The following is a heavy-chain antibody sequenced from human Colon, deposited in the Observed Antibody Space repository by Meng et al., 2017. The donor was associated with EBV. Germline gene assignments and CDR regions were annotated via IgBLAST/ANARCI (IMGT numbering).Heavy chain of an antibody. CDR3: ARRPTGIDY. Sequence: QGQIQHGGAGLVKPSEPLSLTCAVNGGSLSGAYCNWIRQPPGKGLEWIGEIIHGGSPSYNPSLKSRVTISIDTSKNQLSLMLSSVTAADTAVYYCARRPTGIDYWGQGTLVTVSS. V-gene: IGHV4-34*12. CDR2: IIHGGSP. CDR1: GGSLSGAY. J-gene: IGHJ4*02. D-gene: IGHD2-8*02.